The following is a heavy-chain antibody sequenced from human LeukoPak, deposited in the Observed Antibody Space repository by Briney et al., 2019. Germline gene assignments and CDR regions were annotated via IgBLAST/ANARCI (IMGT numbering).Heavy chain of an antibody. Sequence: PSETLSLTCAVSGGSFSGYYWSWIRQPPGKGLEWIGEINHSGSTNYNPSLKSRVTISVDTSKNQFSLKLSSVTAADTAVYYCARGTLSGPGSITMVRGVADAFDIWGQGAMVTVSS. D-gene: IGHD3-10*01. CDR1: GGSFSGYY. J-gene: IGHJ3*02. V-gene: IGHV4-34*01. CDR3: ARGTLSGPGSITMVRGVADAFDI. CDR2: INHSGST.